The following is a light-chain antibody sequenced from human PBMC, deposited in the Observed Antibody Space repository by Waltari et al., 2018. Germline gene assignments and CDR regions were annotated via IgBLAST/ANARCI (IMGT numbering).Light chain of an antibody. J-gene: IGLJ2*01. CDR1: SSAVGGFDY. CDR2: EVM. V-gene: IGLV2-8*01. Sequence: QSALTQPPSASGSPGQSVTISCTGTSSAVGGFDYVSWYQQHPGKVPRLRIYEVMKRPSGVPDRFSGSKSGNTASLTVSGLQVEDEADYYCSSFAGSSQMLFGGGTKLTVL. CDR3: SSFAGSSQML.